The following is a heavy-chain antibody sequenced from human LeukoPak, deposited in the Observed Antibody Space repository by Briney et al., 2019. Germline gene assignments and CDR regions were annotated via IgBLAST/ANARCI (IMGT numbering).Heavy chain of an antibody. CDR1: GGSISVTNW. D-gene: IGHD3-10*01. J-gene: IGHJ6*03. Sequence: SETLSLTCTVSGGSISVTNWWSWVRQPPGKGLEWIGDIYHTGSTNYNPSLRSRVTLSIEKSKNQFSLKVTSMTAADTAVYYCARVKEVRGYYMDVWGKGTTVTISS. CDR2: IYHTGST. V-gene: IGHV4-4*02. CDR3: ARVKEVRGYYMDV.